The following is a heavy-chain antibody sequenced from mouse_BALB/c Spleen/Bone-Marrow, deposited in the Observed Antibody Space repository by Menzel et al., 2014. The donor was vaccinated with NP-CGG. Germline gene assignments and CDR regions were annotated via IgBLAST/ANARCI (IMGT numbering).Heavy chain of an antibody. CDR1: RFTFSSFG. CDR2: ISSGSSTI. J-gene: IGHJ4*01. Sequence: EVQGVESGGGLVQPGGSRKLSCAASRFTFSSFGMHWVRQAPEKGLEWVAYISSGSSTIYYADTVKGRFTISRDNPKNTPFLQMTSLRSEDTAMYYCARDEDYAMDYWGQGTSVTVSS. V-gene: IGHV5-17*02. CDR3: ARDEDYAMDY.